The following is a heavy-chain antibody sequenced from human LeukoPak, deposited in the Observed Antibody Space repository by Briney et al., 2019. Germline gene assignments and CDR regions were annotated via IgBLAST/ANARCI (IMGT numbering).Heavy chain of an antibody. CDR1: GYTFTSYD. J-gene: IGHJ6*03. CDR3: ARGRSSSWYLHYYYYMDV. Sequence: ASVKVSCKASGYTFTSYDINWVRQATGQGLEWMGWMNPNSGNTGYAQKFQGRVTITRNTSISTAYMELSSLRSEDTAVFYCARGRSSSWYLHYYYYMDVWGKGTTVTVSS. CDR2: MNPNSGNT. V-gene: IGHV1-8*03. D-gene: IGHD6-13*01.